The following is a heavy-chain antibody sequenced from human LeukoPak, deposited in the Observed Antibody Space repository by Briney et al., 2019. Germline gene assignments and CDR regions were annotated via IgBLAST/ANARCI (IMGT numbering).Heavy chain of an antibody. CDR3: GRGPIAAAGDY. J-gene: IGHJ4*02. V-gene: IGHV1-18*01. CDR1: GYIFTSYG. CDR2: ISGDNGKT. Sequence: ASVKVSCKASGYIFTSYGISWVRQAPGQGLEWMGWISGDNGKTKYAQKFQGRVTMTTDTSTSTAYMELRSLRSDDTAVYYCGRGPIAAAGDYWGQGTLVTVSS. D-gene: IGHD6-13*01.